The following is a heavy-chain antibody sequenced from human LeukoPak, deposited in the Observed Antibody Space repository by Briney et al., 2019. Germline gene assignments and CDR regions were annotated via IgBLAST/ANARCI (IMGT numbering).Heavy chain of an antibody. CDR3: ARDPSSVTLYFFDY. Sequence: GASVKVSCKASGYTFRGNYIHWLRQAPGQGLEWMGWIDANNGDTKSAQKFQGRVTMSRDTSISTAHMDLSSLSPDDAAVYYCARDPSSVTLYFFDYWGKGTLVTVSS. D-gene: IGHD4-11*01. CDR2: IDANNGDT. CDR1: GYTFRGNY. V-gene: IGHV1-2*02. J-gene: IGHJ4*02.